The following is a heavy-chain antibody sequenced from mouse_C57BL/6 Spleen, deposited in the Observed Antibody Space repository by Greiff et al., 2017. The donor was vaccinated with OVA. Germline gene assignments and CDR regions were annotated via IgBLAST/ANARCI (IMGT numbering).Heavy chain of an antibody. CDR2: IDPSDSYT. Sequence: QVQLQQPGAELVKPGASVKLSCKASGYTFTSYWMQWVKQRPGQGLEWIGEIDPSDSYTNYNQKFKGKATLTVDTSSSTAYMQLSSLTSEDSAVYYCARGGTTVVAFYAMDYWGQGTSVTVSS. V-gene: IGHV1-50*01. J-gene: IGHJ4*01. D-gene: IGHD1-1*01. CDR1: GYTFTSYW. CDR3: ARGGTTVVAFYAMDY.